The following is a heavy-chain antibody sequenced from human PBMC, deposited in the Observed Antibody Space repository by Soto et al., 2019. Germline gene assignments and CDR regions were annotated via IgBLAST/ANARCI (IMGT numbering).Heavy chain of an antibody. CDR3: ARRAARWFDP. Sequence: SETLSLTCTVSGGSISSSNYVWGWIRQPPGKGLEWIGSFYYSGSTYYNPSLKSRVTISVDTSKNQFSLKLTSVTAADTAVYYCARRAARWFDPWGQGTLVTVSS. D-gene: IGHD6-25*01. CDR1: GGSISSSNYV. V-gene: IGHV4-39*01. CDR2: FYYSGST. J-gene: IGHJ5*02.